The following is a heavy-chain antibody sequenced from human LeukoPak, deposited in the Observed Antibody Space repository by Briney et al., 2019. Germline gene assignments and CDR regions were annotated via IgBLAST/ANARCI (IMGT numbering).Heavy chain of an antibody. J-gene: IGHJ4*02. D-gene: IGHD6-6*01. CDR2: IYSSGST. Sequence: SETLSLTCTVSGGSISGYYWTWIRQPPGKGLEWIGYIYSSGSTNYNPSLKSRVTISVDTSKNQFSLRLSSVTAAVTAVYYCARHRYTSSSFFFDFWGQGTLVTVSS. CDR1: GGSISGYY. CDR3: ARHRYTSSSFFFDF. V-gene: IGHV4-59*08.